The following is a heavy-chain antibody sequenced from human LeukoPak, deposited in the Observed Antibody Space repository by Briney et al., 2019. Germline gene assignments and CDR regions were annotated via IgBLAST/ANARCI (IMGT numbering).Heavy chain of an antibody. CDR2: ISYDGSNK. CDR3: AKGGLGFFGVFIDH. Sequence: PGGSLRLSCAASGFTFSSYGMHWVRQAPGKGLEWVAVISYDGSNKYYADSVKGRFTISRDNSKNTLYLQMNSLRAEDTAVYYCAKGGLGFFGVFIDHGGQGPRVTVSS. J-gene: IGHJ4*02. V-gene: IGHV3-30*18. D-gene: IGHD3-3*01. CDR1: GFTFSSYG.